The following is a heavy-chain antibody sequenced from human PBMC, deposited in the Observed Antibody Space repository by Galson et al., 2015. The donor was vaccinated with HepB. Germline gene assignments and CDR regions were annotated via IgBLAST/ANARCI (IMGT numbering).Heavy chain of an antibody. CDR1: GGTFSSYT. CDR2: IIPILGIA. V-gene: IGHV1-69*04. CDR3: ARDFSNYYGSGGYLPENYGMDV. Sequence: SVKVSCKASGGTFSSYTISWVRQAPGQGLEWMGRIIPILGIANYAQKFQGRVTITADKSTSTAYMELSSLRSEDTAVYYCARDFSNYYGSGGYLPENYGMDVWGQGTTVTVSS. D-gene: IGHD3-10*01. J-gene: IGHJ6*02.